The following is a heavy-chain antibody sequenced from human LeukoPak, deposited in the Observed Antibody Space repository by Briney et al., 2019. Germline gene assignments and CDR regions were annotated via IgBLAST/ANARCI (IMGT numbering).Heavy chain of an antibody. CDR1: GYSFTSYW. Sequence: GESLKISCKGSGYSFTSYWIGWVRQMPGKGLEWMGNIYPGDSDTRYSPSFQGQVTFSADKSISTAYLQWSSLKASDTAMYYCARQGKYCSSTSCYTGAFDIWGQGTMVTVSS. V-gene: IGHV5-51*01. CDR3: ARQGKYCSSTSCYTGAFDI. J-gene: IGHJ3*02. D-gene: IGHD2-2*02. CDR2: IYPGDSDT.